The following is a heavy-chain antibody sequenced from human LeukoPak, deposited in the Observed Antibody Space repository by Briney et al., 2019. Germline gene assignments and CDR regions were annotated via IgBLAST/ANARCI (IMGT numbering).Heavy chain of an antibody. J-gene: IGHJ4*02. Sequence: PGGSLRLSCAASGFTFSSYSMNWVRQAPGKGLEWVAVISYDGNKKYYADSVKGRFTISRDHSKNTLSLQMNSLRIEDTAVYYCVRDIQRGGGGLDYWGQGTLVTVSS. D-gene: IGHD4-23*01. CDR2: ISYDGNKK. CDR3: VRDIQRGGGGLDY. CDR1: GFTFSSYS. V-gene: IGHV3-30*03.